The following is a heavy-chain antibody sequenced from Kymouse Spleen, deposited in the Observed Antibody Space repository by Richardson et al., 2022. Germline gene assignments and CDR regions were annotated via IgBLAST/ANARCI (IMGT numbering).Heavy chain of an antibody. J-gene: IGHJ4*02. CDR1: GFTFSSYG. CDR2: IWYDGSNK. Sequence: QVQLVESGGGVVQPGRSLRLSCAASGFTFSSYGMHWVRQAPGKGLEWVAVIWYDGSNKYYADSVKGRFTISRDNSKNTLYLQMNSLRAEDTAVYYCARENCGGDCYSVHFDYWGQGTLVTVSS. V-gene: IGHV3-33*01. D-gene: IGHD2-21*02. CDR3: ARENCGGDCYSVHFDY.